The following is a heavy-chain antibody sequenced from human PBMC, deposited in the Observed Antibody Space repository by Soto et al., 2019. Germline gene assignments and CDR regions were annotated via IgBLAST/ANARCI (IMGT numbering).Heavy chain of an antibody. D-gene: IGHD6-13*01. CDR3: ARYRREAVAGYTLDN. CDR1: GGSISGNY. Sequence: SETLSLTCTVSGGSISGNYWTWIRQPPGKGLEWIGYVYNSGSTNYNPSLKSRVTISEDTSKSQFSLKVNSMTAADTAVYYCARYRREAVAGYTLDNWGQGILVTVSS. CDR2: VYNSGST. J-gene: IGHJ4*02. V-gene: IGHV4-59*01.